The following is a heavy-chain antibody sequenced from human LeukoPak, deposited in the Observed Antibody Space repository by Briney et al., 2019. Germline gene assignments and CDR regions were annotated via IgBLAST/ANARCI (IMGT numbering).Heavy chain of an antibody. Sequence: AAVKVSCKASGYTFIGYYIHWVRHAPGQGLEWMGWINPNSGATNYAQKFQGRVTTTRDTSMSTAYMELSRLRSDDTAMYYCARADEYRSEYYFDSWGQGTLVTVSS. CDR1: GYTFIGYY. CDR2: INPNSGAT. CDR3: ARADEYRSEYYFDS. J-gene: IGHJ4*02. D-gene: IGHD6-6*01. V-gene: IGHV1-2*02.